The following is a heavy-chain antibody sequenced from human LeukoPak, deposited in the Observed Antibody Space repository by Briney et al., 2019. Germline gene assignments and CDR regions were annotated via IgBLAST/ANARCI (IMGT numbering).Heavy chain of an antibody. D-gene: IGHD6-13*01. CDR2: ISSSGSTI. CDR1: GFTFSDYY. J-gene: IGHJ1*01. CDR3: ATIAAAGTLDFQH. Sequence: GGSLRLSCAASGFTFSDYYMSWIRQAPGKGLEWVSYISSSGSTIYYADSVKGRFTISRDNAKNSLCLQMNSLRAEDTAVYYCATIAAAGTLDFQHWGQGTLVTVSS. V-gene: IGHV3-11*01.